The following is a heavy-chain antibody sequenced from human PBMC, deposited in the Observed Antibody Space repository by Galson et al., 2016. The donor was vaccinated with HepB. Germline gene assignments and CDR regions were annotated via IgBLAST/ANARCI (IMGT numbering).Heavy chain of an antibody. Sequence: SLRLSCAASGFTFSSYDMHWVRQATGKGLEWVSAIGTAGDTYYPGSVKGRFIISRENAKNSLYLQMNTLRAEDTAVYYCARGGLGYCSGGSCSLGDYGMDVWGQGTTVTVSS. V-gene: IGHV3-13*01. CDR3: ARGGLGYCSGGSCSLGDYGMDV. CDR2: IGTAGDT. D-gene: IGHD2-15*01. J-gene: IGHJ6*02. CDR1: GFTFSSYD.